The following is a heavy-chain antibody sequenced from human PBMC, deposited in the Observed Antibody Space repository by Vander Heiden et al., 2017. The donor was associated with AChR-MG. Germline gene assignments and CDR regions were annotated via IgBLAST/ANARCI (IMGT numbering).Heavy chain of an antibody. Sequence: QVPLVEAGGGVVQPGRSLSFSFSASGFTFSNYAIHWVRQAPGKGLEWVALISYDGSSRFYADSVKGRFTISRDNSKNTLFLRMNSLRTEDTAVYYCARGSPSPRYYYHYGMDVWGQGTTVSVSS. D-gene: IGHD3-10*01. CDR1: GFTFSNYA. J-gene: IGHJ6*02. CDR2: ISYDGSSR. CDR3: ARGSPSPRYYYHYGMDV. V-gene: IGHV3-30*04.